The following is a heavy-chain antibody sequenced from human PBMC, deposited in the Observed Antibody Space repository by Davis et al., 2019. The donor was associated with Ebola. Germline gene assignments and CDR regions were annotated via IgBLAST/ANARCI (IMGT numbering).Heavy chain of an antibody. CDR1: GGTFSSYG. CDR3: ARRGTSSWYAGWFDP. CDR2: INAGNGNT. Sequence: ASVKVSCKASGGTFSSYGISWVQQAPGQGLEWMGWINAGNGNTKYSQKFQGRVTITRDTSASTAYMELSSLRSEDTAVYYCARRGTSSWYAGWFDPWGQGTLVTVSS. D-gene: IGHD6-13*01. V-gene: IGHV1-3*01. J-gene: IGHJ5*02.